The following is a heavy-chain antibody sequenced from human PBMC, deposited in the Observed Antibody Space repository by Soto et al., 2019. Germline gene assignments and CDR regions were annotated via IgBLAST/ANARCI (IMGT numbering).Heavy chain of an antibody. V-gene: IGHV1-3*01. J-gene: IGHJ3*02. CDR3: PRDTETLGPRANDALDI. CDR1: GYTFSAYT. CDR2: INAGSGNT. D-gene: IGHD3-3*02. Sequence: QAQLVQSGAEMKKPGASVKVSCKATGYTFSAYTMNWVRQAPGQSLEWMGWINAGSGNTKYSQNFQGRVSITRDTSASTVYMELTGLTSEDTAVYYCPRDTETLGPRANDALDIWGQGTMVTVSS.